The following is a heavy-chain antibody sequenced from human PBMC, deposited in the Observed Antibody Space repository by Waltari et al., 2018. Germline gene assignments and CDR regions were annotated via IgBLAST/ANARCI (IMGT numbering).Heavy chain of an antibody. J-gene: IGHJ4*02. CDR3: AREDSSFEPIFDY. CDR1: DDSFSKYY. V-gene: IGHV4-34*02. D-gene: IGHD3-22*01. CDR2: INRSGST. Sequence: QVQLQQWGAGLLKPSETLSVTCEVFDDSFSKYYWVWIRQSPGKGLEWIGEINRSGSTNNNPSLKGRVTISLDMSKKQVSLRVTSVTAADTAVYYCAREDSSFEPIFDYWGRGTLVTVSS.